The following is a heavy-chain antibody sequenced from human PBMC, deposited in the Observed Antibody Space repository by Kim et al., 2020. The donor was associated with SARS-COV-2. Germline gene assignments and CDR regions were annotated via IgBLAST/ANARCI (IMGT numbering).Heavy chain of an antibody. CDR2: T. D-gene: IGHD4-17*01. J-gene: IGHJ4*02. V-gene: IGHV1-18*01. Sequence: THHAQKPQGKATMTTDTSTSTAYLELRSLRSDDTAVYYCARDRTGTTFDYWGQGTLVTVSS. CDR3: ARDRTGTTFDY.